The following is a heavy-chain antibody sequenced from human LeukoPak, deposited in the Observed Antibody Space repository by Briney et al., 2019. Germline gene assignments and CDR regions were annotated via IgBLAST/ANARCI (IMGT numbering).Heavy chain of an antibody. Sequence: PGGSLRLSCAVSGFTFSNYGIHWVRQAPGKGLGWVAVISYDGSDKYYADSVKGRFTISRDNSKNTLYLQMNSLRAEDTAVYYCAKDGTQLRYPVSWGQGTLVTVSS. CDR1: GFTFSNYG. V-gene: IGHV3-30*18. J-gene: IGHJ5*02. CDR2: ISYDGSDK. D-gene: IGHD3-9*01. CDR3: AKDGTQLRYPVS.